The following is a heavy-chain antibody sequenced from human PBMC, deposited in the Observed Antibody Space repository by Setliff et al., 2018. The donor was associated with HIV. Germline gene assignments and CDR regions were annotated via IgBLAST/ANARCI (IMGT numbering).Heavy chain of an antibody. J-gene: IGHJ4*02. CDR2: VHYSGST. Sequence: SETLSLTCTVSGGSISGSYYYWGWIRQPPGKGLEWIGYVHYSGSTRYNPSLKSRVTISVDTSKKKFSLKLTSMTATDTAVYYCASEKKAWSVSDSFYEYWGQGVPVTVSS. V-gene: IGHV4-61*05. CDR3: ASEKKAWSVSDSFYEY. CDR1: GGSISGSYYY. D-gene: IGHD3-3*01.